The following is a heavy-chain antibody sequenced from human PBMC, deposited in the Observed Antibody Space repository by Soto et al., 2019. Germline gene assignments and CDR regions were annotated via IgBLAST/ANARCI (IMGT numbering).Heavy chain of an antibody. D-gene: IGHD5-18*01. CDR3: ARRVEGYSYGHNWFDP. J-gene: IGHJ5*02. V-gene: IGHV5-10-1*01. CDR2: IDPSDSYT. Sequence: PGESLKISCKGSGYSFTSYWISWVRQMPGKGLEWMGRIDPSDSYTNYSPSFQGHVTISADKSISTAYLQWSSLKASDTAMYYCARRVEGYSYGHNWFDPWGQGTLVTVSS. CDR1: GYSFTSYW.